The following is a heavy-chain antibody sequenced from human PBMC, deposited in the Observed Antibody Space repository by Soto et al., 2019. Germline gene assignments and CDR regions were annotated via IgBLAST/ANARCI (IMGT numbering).Heavy chain of an antibody. CDR2: ISGSGGST. CDR1: GFTFSSYA. Sequence: PGGSLRLSCAASGFTFSSYAMSWVRQAPGKGLEWVSAISGSGGSTYYADSVKGRFTISRDNSKNTLYLQMNSLRAEDTAVYYCAKDNRGEGPPAPYGMDVWGQGTTVTVSS. D-gene: IGHD3-10*01. V-gene: IGHV3-23*01. J-gene: IGHJ6*02. CDR3: AKDNRGEGPPAPYGMDV.